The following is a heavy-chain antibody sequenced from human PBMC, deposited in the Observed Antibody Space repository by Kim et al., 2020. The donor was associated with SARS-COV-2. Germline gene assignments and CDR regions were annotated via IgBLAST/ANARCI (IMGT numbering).Heavy chain of an antibody. CDR2: IYYSGST. J-gene: IGHJ4*02. V-gene: IGHV4-31*03. CDR1: GGSISSGGYY. D-gene: IGHD2-15*01. Sequence: SETLSLTCTVSGGSISSGGYYWSWIRQHPGKGLEWIGYIYYSGSTYYNPSLKSRVTISVDTSKNQFSLKLSSVTAADTAVYYCARGVRSGIDYWGQGTLVTVSS. CDR3: ARGVRSGIDY.